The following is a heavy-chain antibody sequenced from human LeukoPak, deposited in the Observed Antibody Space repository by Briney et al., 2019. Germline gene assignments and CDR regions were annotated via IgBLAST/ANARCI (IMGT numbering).Heavy chain of an antibody. D-gene: IGHD3-22*01. V-gene: IGHV1-24*01. CDR1: GYSLSELS. Sequence: ASVKVSCKVSGYSLSELSMHWVRQAPGKGLEWMGGFDPEDGKTINAQKFQGRLTMTEDTSTDTAYMELSSLRSEDTAVYYCTTVRFEVDSSGYYHNYFDPWGQGTLVTVSS. CDR3: TTVRFEVDSSGYYHNYFDP. J-gene: IGHJ5*02. CDR2: FDPEDGKT.